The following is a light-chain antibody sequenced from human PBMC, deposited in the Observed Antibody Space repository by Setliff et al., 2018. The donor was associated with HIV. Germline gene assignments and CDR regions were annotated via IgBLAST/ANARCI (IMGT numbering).Light chain of an antibody. J-gene: IGLJ1*01. Sequence: QSVLTQPASVSGSPGQSITISCTGTSSDVGRYNLVSWYQQHPGKAPKLIIYEVTNRPSGVSGRFSGSKFGNTASLTISGLQAEDEADYYCFSYRNSDTRVFGTGTKVTVL. CDR3: FSYRNSDTRV. CDR1: SSDVGRYNL. CDR2: EVT. V-gene: IGLV2-14*02.